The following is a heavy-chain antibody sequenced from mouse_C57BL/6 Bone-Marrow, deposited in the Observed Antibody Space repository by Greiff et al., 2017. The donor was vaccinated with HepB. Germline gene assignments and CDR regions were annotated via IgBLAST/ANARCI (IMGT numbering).Heavy chain of an antibody. CDR3: TGRQLRLPPYAMDY. V-gene: IGHV6-3*01. CDR1: GFTFSNYW. J-gene: IGHJ4*01. CDR2: IRVKSDNYAT. Sequence: EVQRVESGGGLVQPGGSMKLSCVASGFTFSNYWMNWVRQSPEKGLEWVAQIRVKSDNYATHYAESVKGRFTISRDDSKSSVYLQMNNLRAEDTGIYYCTGRQLRLPPYAMDYWGQGTSVTVSS. D-gene: IGHD3-2*02.